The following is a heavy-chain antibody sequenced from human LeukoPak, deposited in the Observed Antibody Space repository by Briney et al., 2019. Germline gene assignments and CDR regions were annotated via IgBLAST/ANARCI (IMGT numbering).Heavy chain of an antibody. CDR1: GFTFSNYE. CDR2: LSSSGSII. J-gene: IGHJ4*02. V-gene: IGHV3-48*03. CDR3: ARATGSGYLRYLDY. Sequence: GGSLRLSCAASGFTFSNYEINWVRQAPGTGLEWVSSLSSSGSIIYYADSVKGRFTISRDNAKNSLYLQMNSLRAEDTAVYYCARATGSGYLRYLDYWGQGTLVTVSS. D-gene: IGHD3-22*01.